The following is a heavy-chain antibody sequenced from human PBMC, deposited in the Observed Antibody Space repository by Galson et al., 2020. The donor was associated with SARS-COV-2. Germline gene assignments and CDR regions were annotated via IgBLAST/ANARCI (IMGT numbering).Heavy chain of an antibody. CDR3: ATSPAVTTVGLPPFRTQTANYYYYDGMDV. CDR1: GYTLTELS. D-gene: IGHD4-17*01. V-gene: IGHV1-24*01. CDR2: FDPEDGET. Sequence: ASVKVSCKVSGYTLTELSMHWVRQAPGKGLEWMGGFDPEDGETIYAQKFQGRVTMTEDTSTDTAYMELSSLRSEDTAVYYCATSPAVTTVGLPPFRTQTANYYYYDGMDVWGQGTTVTVSS. J-gene: IGHJ6*02.